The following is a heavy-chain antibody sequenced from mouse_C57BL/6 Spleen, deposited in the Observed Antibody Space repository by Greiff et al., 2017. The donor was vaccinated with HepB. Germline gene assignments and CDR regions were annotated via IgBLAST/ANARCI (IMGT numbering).Heavy chain of an antibody. J-gene: IGHJ3*01. Sequence: VQLKESGPELVKPGASVKISCKASGYSFTGYYMNWVKQSPEKSLEWIGEINPSTGGTTYNQKFKAKATLTVDKSSSTAYMQLKSLTSEDSAVYYCARDDGYYAGFAYWGQGTLVTVSA. CDR2: INPSTGGT. CDR1: GYSFTGYY. CDR3: ARDDGYYAGFAY. D-gene: IGHD2-3*01. V-gene: IGHV1-42*01.